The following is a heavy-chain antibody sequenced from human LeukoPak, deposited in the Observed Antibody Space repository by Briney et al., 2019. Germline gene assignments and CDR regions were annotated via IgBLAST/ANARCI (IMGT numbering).Heavy chain of an antibody. CDR2: ISGSGGST. D-gene: IGHD2-2*01. CDR1: GFTFSSYA. V-gene: IGHV3-23*01. Sequence: GGSLRLSCAASGFTFSSYAMSWVRQAPGKGLEWVSAISGSGGSTYYADSVKGRFTISRDNSKNTLYLQMNSLRAEDTAVYYCAKSALSVGSRPPPLDYWGQGTLVTVSS. J-gene: IGHJ4*02. CDR3: AKSALSVGSRPPPLDY.